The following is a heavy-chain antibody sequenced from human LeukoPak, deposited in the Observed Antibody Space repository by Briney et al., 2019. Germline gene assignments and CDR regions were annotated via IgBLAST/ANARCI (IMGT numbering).Heavy chain of an antibody. J-gene: IGHJ4*02. D-gene: IGHD2-21*01. CDR1: GGSINGYY. CDR2: IYNSESI. V-gene: IGHV4-4*07. Sequence: PSETLSLTCTVSGGSINGYYWSWIRQPAGKGLEWIGRIYNSESINYNPSLKSRVTISVDTSKNQFSLKLSSVTAADTAVYYCASGMVIAPFDYWGQGTLVTVSS. CDR3: ASGMVIAPFDY.